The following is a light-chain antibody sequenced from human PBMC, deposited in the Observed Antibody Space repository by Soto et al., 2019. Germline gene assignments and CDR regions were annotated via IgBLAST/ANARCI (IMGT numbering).Light chain of an antibody. CDR3: QSYDNSLSAWV. Sequence: QSVLTQPPSVSGAPGQRVTISCTGSSSNIGAVFDVHWYQQLPGTAPKLLIYANTNRPSGVPDRFSGSKSGTSASLAITGLQAEDEADYYCQSYDNSLSAWVFSGGTKLTVL. J-gene: IGLJ3*02. V-gene: IGLV1-40*01. CDR2: ANT. CDR1: SSNIGAVFD.